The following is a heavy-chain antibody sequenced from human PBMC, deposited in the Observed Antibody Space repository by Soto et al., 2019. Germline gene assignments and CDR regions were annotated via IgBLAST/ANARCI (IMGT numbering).Heavy chain of an antibody. CDR2: IYYSGST. V-gene: IGHV4-31*03. J-gene: IGHJ4*02. D-gene: IGHD3-22*01. CDR3: ARENDSSGYLDY. CDR1: GGSMSSGGYY. Sequence: QVQLQESGPGLVKPSQTLSLTCTVSGGSMSSGGYYWSWIRQHPGKGLEWIGYIYYSGSTYYNPSLKSRVTISVDTSKNQFSLKLSSVTAADTAVYYCARENDSSGYLDYWGQGTLVTVSS.